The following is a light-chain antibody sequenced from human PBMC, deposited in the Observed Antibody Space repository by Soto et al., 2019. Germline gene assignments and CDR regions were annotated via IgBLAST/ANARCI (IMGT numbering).Light chain of an antibody. CDR2: DAS. V-gene: IGKV3-11*01. CDR3: QQRLNWRPG. J-gene: IGKJ1*01. Sequence: EIFLTQSPDTLSLSPGERATLSCRASQSVTNYIALYQQRPGQAPSLLIYDASNRATVVPGRFSGSGSGTDFTLTISDLEPADFGLYYCQQRLNWRPGFGQGTKVEIK. CDR1: QSVTNY.